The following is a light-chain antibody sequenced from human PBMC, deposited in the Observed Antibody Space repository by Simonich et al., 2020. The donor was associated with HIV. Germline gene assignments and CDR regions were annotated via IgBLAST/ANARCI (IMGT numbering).Light chain of an antibody. J-gene: IGKJ1*01. CDR1: QGISNS. CDR3: QQYYSTNWT. Sequence: DIQMTQSPSSLSASVGDRVTITCRASQGISNSLAWYQQKPGKAPKLRLYAASRLESGVPSRFSGSGSGTDYTLTISSLQPEDFATYYCQQYYSTNWTFGQGTKVEIK. V-gene: IGKV1-NL1*01. CDR2: AAS.